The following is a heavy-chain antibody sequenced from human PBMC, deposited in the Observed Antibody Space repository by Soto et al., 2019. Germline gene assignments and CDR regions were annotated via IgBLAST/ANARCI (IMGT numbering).Heavy chain of an antibody. CDR3: ARGQFYSGSGNFNNLRFAA. D-gene: IGHD3-10*01. V-gene: IGHV4-30-2*01. Sequence: SETLSLTCAVSGGSIGGVGYAWSWIRQPPGRGLEWIGYIYHSGTSLNSPSLKTRLTMSLDMSNNQFSLNLNSMTAADTAVYYCARGQFYSGSGNFNNLRFAAWGQGIQVTVS. J-gene: IGHJ5*02. CDR1: GGSIGGVGYA. CDR2: IYHSGTS.